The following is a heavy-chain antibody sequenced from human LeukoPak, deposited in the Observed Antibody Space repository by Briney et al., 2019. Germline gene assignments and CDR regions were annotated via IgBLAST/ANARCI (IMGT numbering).Heavy chain of an antibody. J-gene: IGHJ4*02. V-gene: IGHV4-38-2*02. Sequence: SETLSLTCTVSGNSISSGYYWGWIRQSPGKGLEWIGSMYHSGSTYYNPSLKSRVTISVDTSKNQFSLKLSSVTAADTAVYYSARDSSSSWYGRAPLDYWGQGTLATVSS. CDR3: ARDSSSSWYGRAPLDY. CDR1: GNSISSGYY. D-gene: IGHD6-13*01. CDR2: MYHSGST.